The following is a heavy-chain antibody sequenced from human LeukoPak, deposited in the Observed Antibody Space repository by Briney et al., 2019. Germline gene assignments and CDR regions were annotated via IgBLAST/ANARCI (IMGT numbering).Heavy chain of an antibody. CDR2: IYHSGST. J-gene: IGHJ4*02. Sequence: SETLSLTCAVSGYSISSGYYWGWIWQPPGKGLEWIGTIYHSGSTYYNPSLKSRVTISVDTSKNQFSLKLTSVTAADTAVYYCARSIAVAGFDYWGQGTLVTVSS. V-gene: IGHV4-38-2*01. D-gene: IGHD6-19*01. CDR1: GYSISSGYY. CDR3: ARSIAVAGFDY.